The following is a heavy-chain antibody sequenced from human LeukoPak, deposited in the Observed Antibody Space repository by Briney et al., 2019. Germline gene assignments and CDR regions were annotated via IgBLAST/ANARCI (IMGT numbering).Heavy chain of an antibody. J-gene: IGHJ5*02. V-gene: IGHV4-4*07. CDR1: GGSISSYY. CDR2: IYTSGST. D-gene: IGHD2-2*02. CDR3: ARICSSTSCYKFDP. Sequence: SETLSLTCTVSGGSISSYYWSWIRQPAGKGLEWIGRIYTSGSTNYNPSLKSRVTMSVDTSKNQFSLKLSSVTAADTAVYYCARICSSTSCYKFDPWGQGTLVTVSS.